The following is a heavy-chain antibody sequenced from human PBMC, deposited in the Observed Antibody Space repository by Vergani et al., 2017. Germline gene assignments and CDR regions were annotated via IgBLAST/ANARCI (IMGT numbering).Heavy chain of an antibody. V-gene: IGHV5-51*01. Sequence: EVQLVQSGAEVKKPGESPKIACKASGYTFANYWIGWVRQMPGKGLEWMGIIFPVDSDIRYNPSVQGQVTISADKSINTAYLQWSSVRASDTAMYYCARSADSRGYYDVFDIWGQGTMVTVSS. J-gene: IGHJ3*02. CDR3: ARSADSRGYYDVFDI. CDR2: IFPVDSDI. D-gene: IGHD3-22*01. CDR1: GYTFANYW.